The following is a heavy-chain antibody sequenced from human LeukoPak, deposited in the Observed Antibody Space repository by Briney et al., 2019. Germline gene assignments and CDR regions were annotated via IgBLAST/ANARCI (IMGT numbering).Heavy chain of an antibody. CDR3: ARAGGSYYPIMYNWFDP. D-gene: IGHD3-10*01. Sequence: PSETLSLTCTVSGGSISSYYRSWIRQPPGKGLEWIGYIYYSGSTNYNPSLKSRVTISVDTSKNQFSLKLSSVTAADTAVYYCARAGGSYYPIMYNWFDPWGQGTLVTVSS. J-gene: IGHJ5*02. CDR2: IYYSGST. CDR1: GGSISSYY. V-gene: IGHV4-59*01.